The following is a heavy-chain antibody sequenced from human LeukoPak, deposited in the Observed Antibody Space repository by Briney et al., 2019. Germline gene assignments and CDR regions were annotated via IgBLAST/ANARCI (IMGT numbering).Heavy chain of an antibody. V-gene: IGHV5-51*01. J-gene: IGHJ4*02. CDR2: IYPGDSDT. CDR3: ARQLRNYGDFVFDS. Sequence: LGESLKISCKGSGYSFTSYWIGWVRQMPGKGLEWMGIIYPGDSDTRYSPSFQGQVTISADKSISTAYLQWSSLKASDTAIYYCARQLRNYGDFVFDSWGQGTQVTVSS. D-gene: IGHD4-17*01. CDR1: GYSFTSYW.